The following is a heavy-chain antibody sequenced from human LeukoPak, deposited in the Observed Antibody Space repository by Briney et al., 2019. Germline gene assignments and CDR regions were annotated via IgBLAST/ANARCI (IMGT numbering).Heavy chain of an antibody. J-gene: IGHJ4*02. CDR1: GGSISDYH. CDR2: IYNSGRT. Sequence: SETLSLTCTVSGGSISDYHWSWIRQPPGKGLEYIGYIYNSGRTFYNPSLKSRVTISADTSKKQFSLKLTSVTAADTAVYYCARGGDILTGFESWGQGTLVTVSS. D-gene: IGHD3-9*01. CDR3: ARGGDILTGFES. V-gene: IGHV4-59*01.